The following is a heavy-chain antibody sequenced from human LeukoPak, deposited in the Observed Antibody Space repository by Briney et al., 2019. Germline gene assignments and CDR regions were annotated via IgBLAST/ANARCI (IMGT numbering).Heavy chain of an antibody. V-gene: IGHV4-30-4*08. D-gene: IGHD6-6*01. CDR1: GGSISSGDYY. CDR3: VSYLKYSSSGYYYYTDV. Sequence: SQTLSLTCTVSGGSISSGDYYWSWIRQPPGKGLEWIGYIYYSGSTYYNPSLKTRVTISVDTSKNQFSLKLSSATAADTAVYYCVSYLKYSSSGYYYYTDVWGKGTTVAVSS. CDR2: IYYSGST. J-gene: IGHJ6*03.